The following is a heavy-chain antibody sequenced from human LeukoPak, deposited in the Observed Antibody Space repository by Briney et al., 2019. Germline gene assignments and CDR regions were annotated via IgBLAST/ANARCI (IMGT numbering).Heavy chain of an antibody. CDR3: ARLGRGLYCSSVSCSHPDY. V-gene: IGHV4-39*01. CDR2: MYYSGST. Sequence: TSETLSLTCTVSGGSISSSSYYWGWIRQPPGKGLEWIGSMYYSGSTYYNPSLKSRVTISLDTSKNQFSLKLSSVTAADTAVYYCARLGRGLYCSSVSCSHPDYWGQGTLVTVSS. D-gene: IGHD2-2*01. CDR1: GGSISSSSYY. J-gene: IGHJ4*02.